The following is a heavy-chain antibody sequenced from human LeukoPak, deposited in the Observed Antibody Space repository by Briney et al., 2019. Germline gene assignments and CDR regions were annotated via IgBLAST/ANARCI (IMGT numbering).Heavy chain of an antibody. D-gene: IGHD3-22*01. CDR3: ARDRRRYYYDSSGFQRADY. Sequence: GGSLRLSCAASGFTFSSYAMHWVRQAPGKGLEWVAVISYDGSNKYYADSVKGRFTISRDNAKNSLYLQMNSLRAEDTAVYYCARDRRRYYYDSSGFQRADYWGQGTLVTVSS. CDR1: GFTFSSYA. J-gene: IGHJ4*02. V-gene: IGHV3-30-3*01. CDR2: ISYDGSNK.